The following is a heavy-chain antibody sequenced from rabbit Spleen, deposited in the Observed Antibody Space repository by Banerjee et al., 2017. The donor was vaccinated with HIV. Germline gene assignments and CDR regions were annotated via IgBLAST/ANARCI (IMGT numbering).Heavy chain of an antibody. Sequence: QSLEESGGDLVKPGASLTLTCTASGFSFSSSYWICWVRQAPGKGLEWIACIRAGGSGDTYYASWAKGRFTCSKTSSTTVTLQMTRLTAADTATYFCARDTSSSFSSYGMDLWGPGTLVTVS. D-gene: IGHD1-1*01. CDR1: GFSFSSSYW. CDR3: ARDTSSSFSSYGMDL. J-gene: IGHJ6*01. V-gene: IGHV1S40*01. CDR2: IRAGGSGDT.